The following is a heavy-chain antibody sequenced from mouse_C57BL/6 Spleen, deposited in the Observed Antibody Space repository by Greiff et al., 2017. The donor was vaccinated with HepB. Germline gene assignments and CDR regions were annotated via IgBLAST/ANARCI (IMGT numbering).Heavy chain of an antibody. V-gene: IGHV3-6*01. J-gene: IGHJ2*01. D-gene: IGHD3-3*01. CDR1: GYSITSGYY. CDR3: AREGQPPFDY. CDR2: ISYDGSN. Sequence: EVQLQQSGPGLVKPSQSLSLTCSVTGYSITSGYYWNWIRQFPGNKLEWMGYISYDGSNNYNPSLKNRISITRDTSKNQFFLKLNSVTTEDTATYYCAREGQPPFDYWGQGTTLTVSS.